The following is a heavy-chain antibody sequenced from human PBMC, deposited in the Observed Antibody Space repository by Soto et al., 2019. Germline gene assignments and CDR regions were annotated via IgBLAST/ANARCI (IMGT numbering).Heavy chain of an antibody. CDR2: INAGNGNT. Sequence: ASVKVSCKASGYTFTSYAMHWVRQAPGQRLEWMGWINAGNGNTKYPQKFQGRVTITRDTSASTAYMELSSLRSEDTAVYYCARDSVATVTDYYYGMDVWGQGTTVTVSS. J-gene: IGHJ6*02. CDR1: GYTFTSYA. CDR3: ARDSVATVTDYYYGMDV. D-gene: IGHD4-4*01. V-gene: IGHV1-3*01.